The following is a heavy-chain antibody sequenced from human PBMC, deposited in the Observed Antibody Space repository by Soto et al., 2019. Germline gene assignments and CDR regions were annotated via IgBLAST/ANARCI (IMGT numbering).Heavy chain of an antibody. CDR2: INHSGST. J-gene: IGHJ4*02. D-gene: IGHD3-22*01. CDR1: GGPFSDYS. Sequence: SETLSHTCAVCGGPFSDYSWSWIRQPPGKGMEWIGEINHSGSTNYNPSLKSRVTISVDTSKNQFSLKLSSVIAADTAVYFCARAPWYYYESRGYYYWGQGTLVTVSS. V-gene: IGHV4-34*01. CDR3: ARAPWYYYESRGYYY.